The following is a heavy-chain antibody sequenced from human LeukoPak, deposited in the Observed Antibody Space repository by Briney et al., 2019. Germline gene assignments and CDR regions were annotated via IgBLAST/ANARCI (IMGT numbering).Heavy chain of an antibody. Sequence: NPSETLSLTCTVSGGSISSSSYYWGWIRQPPGKGLEWIGSIYYSGSTYYNPSLKSRVTISVDTSKNQFSLKLSSVTAADTAVYYCARGSGSYSLLLDYWGQGTLVTVSS. V-gene: IGHV4-39*07. CDR2: IYYSGST. CDR3: ARGSGSYSLLLDY. J-gene: IGHJ4*02. D-gene: IGHD1-26*01. CDR1: GGSISSSSYY.